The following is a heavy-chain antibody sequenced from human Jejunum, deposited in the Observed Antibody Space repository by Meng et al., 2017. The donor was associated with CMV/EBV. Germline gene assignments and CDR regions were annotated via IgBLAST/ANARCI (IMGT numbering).Heavy chain of an antibody. CDR3: TTDGADDAFDY. D-gene: IGHD1-26*01. CDR1: GVIFRDAW. Sequence: AAGVIFRDAWMSWVRQAPGKGLQWVGRLRSKTDGGRTEYAAFAKGRFTISRDDSNNTLYLQMNSLKTEDTAVYFCTTDGADDAFDYWGQGTMVTVSS. V-gene: IGHV3-15*01. J-gene: IGHJ3*01. CDR2: LRSKTDGGRT.